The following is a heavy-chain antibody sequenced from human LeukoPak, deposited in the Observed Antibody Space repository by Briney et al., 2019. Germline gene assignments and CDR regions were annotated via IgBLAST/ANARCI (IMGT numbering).Heavy chain of an antibody. CDR1: GFTFSDYY. D-gene: IGHD4-23*01. V-gene: IGHV3-11*01. J-gene: IGHJ3*02. Sequence: GGSLRLSCAASGFTFSDYYMSWIRQAPGKGLEWVSYISSSGSTIYYADSVKGRFTISRDNSKNTLYLQMNSLRAEDTAVYYCARSAVVTGDAFDIWGQGTMVTVSS. CDR3: ARSAVVTGDAFDI. CDR2: ISSSGSTI.